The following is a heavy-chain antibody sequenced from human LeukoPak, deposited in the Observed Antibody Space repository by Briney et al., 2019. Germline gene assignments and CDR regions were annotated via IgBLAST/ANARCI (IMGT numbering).Heavy chain of an antibody. CDR1: RFTFSDYC. J-gene: IGHJ6*02. D-gene: IGHD2-2*02. Sequence: GGTLRLSCAASRFTFSDYCMSWIRQAPGKGLEWLSYISSNGSTIYYPDPPKGRYTISQDNGKNSLYLQMSSLRAEDTAVYYCARPFPTAIGAYEIDGWGQGTTVTVSS. CDR3: ARPFPTAIGAYEIDG. CDR2: ISSNGSTI. V-gene: IGHV3-11*01.